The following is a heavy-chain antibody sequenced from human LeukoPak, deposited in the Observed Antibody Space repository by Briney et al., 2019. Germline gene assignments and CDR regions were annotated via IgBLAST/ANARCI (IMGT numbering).Heavy chain of an antibody. CDR2: INPNGGNT. D-gene: IGHD2-21*01. V-gene: IGHV1-2*02. Sequence: ASVKVSCKASGYKFTDYYMHWVRQAPGQGLEWMGWINPNGGNTKYAQKFQGRVTMTRDTSISTGYMEVSRLTSDDTAVYYCTRDVTPGGDPWGQGTLVTVSS. J-gene: IGHJ5*02. CDR3: TRDVTPGGDP. CDR1: GYKFTDYY.